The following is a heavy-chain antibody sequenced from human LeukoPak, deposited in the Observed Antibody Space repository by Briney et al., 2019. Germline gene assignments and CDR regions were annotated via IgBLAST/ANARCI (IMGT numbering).Heavy chain of an antibody. Sequence: PGASLQISCKGSGSLFTSYWIGGGRPLPGKGLEWMGIIYPGDSDTRYSPSFQGQVTISADKSIRTAYLQWSSLKASDTAMYYCARPGLGVPAALYWGQGTLVTVSS. CDR2: IYPGDSDT. J-gene: IGHJ4*02. D-gene: IGHD2-2*01. V-gene: IGHV5-51*01. CDR1: GSLFTSYW. CDR3: ARPGLGVPAALY.